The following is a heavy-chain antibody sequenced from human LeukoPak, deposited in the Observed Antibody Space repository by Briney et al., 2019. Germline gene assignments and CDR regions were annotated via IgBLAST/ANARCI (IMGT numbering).Heavy chain of an antibody. CDR1: GFTFSDYY. CDR2: ISSSGSTI. CDR3: ARDRLYYGDYGPIDY. Sequence: GGSLRLSCAASGFTFSDYYMSWIRQAPGKGLEWVSYISSSGSTIYYADSVKGRFTISRDNAKNSPYLQMNSLRAEDTAVYYCARDRLYYGDYGPIDYWGQGTLVTVSS. V-gene: IGHV3-11*04. D-gene: IGHD4-17*01. J-gene: IGHJ4*02.